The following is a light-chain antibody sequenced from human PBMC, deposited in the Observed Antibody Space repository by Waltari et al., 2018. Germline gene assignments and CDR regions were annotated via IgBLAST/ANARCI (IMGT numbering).Light chain of an antibody. Sequence: QSALTQPASVSGSPGQSITIPCTGTSSDVGCFNYVSWYQKHPGKAPKLLIFDVSKRPSGISNRFSGSKSDNTASLTIAGLQTEDEADYYCCSFAGTSTYVVFGGGTQVTVL. V-gene: IGLV2-23*02. J-gene: IGLJ2*01. CDR1: SSDVGCFNY. CDR2: DVS. CDR3: CSFAGTSTYVV.